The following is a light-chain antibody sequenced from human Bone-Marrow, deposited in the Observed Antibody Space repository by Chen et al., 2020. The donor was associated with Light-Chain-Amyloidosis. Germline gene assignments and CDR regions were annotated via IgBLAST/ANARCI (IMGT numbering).Light chain of an antibody. Sequence: SYVLTQPSSVSVAPGQTATIACGGNNIGSTSVHWYQQTPGQAPLLVVYDDSDRPSGIPGRLSGSNSGNTATLTSSRVEAGDEADYYCQVWDRSSARPVFGGGTKLTVL. V-gene: IGLV3-21*02. J-gene: IGLJ3*02. CDR2: DDS. CDR3: QVWDRSSARPV. CDR1: NIGSTS.